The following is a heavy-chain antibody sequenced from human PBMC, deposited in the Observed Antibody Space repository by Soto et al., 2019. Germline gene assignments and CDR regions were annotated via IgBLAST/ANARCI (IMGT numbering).Heavy chain of an antibody. Sequence: QVTLKESGPVLVKPTETLTLTCTVSGFSLSNARMGVSWIRQPPGKALEWLAHIFSNDEKSYSTSLKSRLTISKDTAKSQVVLTMTNMDPVDTATYYCARILNNFWNDYYPYYHYYYAMDVWGQGTTVTVSS. J-gene: IGHJ6*02. CDR2: IFSNDEK. CDR3: ARILNNFWNDYYPYYHYYYAMDV. V-gene: IGHV2-26*01. CDR1: GFSLSNARMG. D-gene: IGHD3-3*01.